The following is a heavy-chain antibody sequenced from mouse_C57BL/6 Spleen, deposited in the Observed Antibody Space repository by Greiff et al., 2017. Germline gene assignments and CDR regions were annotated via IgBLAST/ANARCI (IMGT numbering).Heavy chain of an antibody. CDR3: TVYYDYDRGAWFAY. J-gene: IGHJ3*01. CDR2: IDPEDGDT. D-gene: IGHD2-4*01. Sequence: VHVKQSGAELVRPGASVKLSCTASGFNIKDYYMHWVKQRPEQGLEWIGRIDPEDGDTEYAPKFQGKATMTADTSSNTAYLQLSSLTSEDTAVYYCTVYYDYDRGAWFAYWGQGTLVTVSA. CDR1: GFNIKDYY. V-gene: IGHV14-1*01.